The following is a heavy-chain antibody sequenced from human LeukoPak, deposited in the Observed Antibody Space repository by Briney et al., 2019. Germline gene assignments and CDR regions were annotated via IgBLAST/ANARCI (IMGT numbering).Heavy chain of an antibody. V-gene: IGHV3-23*01. CDR1: GFTVSSNY. CDR3: AKEGTDYNYVWGSPYYFDY. D-gene: IGHD3-16*01. Sequence: GGSLRLSCAASGFTVSSNYMSWVRQAPGKGLEWVSAISGSGGSTYYADSVKGRFTISRDNSKNTLYLQMNSLRAEDTAVYYCAKEGTDYNYVWGSPYYFDYWGQGTLVTVSS. J-gene: IGHJ4*02. CDR2: ISGSGGST.